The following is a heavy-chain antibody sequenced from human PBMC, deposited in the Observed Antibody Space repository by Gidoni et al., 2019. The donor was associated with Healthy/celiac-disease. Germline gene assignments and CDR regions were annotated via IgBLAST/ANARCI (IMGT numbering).Heavy chain of an antibody. Sequence: QVQLVESVGGVVQPGTSLRPSCAASGFTFSSYGMHWVRQAPGKWLEWVAVISYDGNNKYYADSVKGRFTISRDYSKNTLYLQMNSLRAEDTAVYYCAKGPGYSYGEFDYWGQGTLVTVSS. V-gene: IGHV3-30*18. CDR1: GFTFSSYG. D-gene: IGHD5-18*01. J-gene: IGHJ4*02. CDR3: AKGPGYSYGEFDY. CDR2: ISYDGNNK.